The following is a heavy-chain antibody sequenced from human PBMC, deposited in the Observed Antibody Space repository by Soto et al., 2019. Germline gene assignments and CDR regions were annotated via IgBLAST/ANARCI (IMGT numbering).Heavy chain of an antibody. CDR2: ISYDGSDN. D-gene: IGHD3-10*01. CDR3: ARVSQEKTVVRGISLYNYYGMDV. Sequence: QVQLVESGGGVVQPGRSLRLSCAASGFTFSSYAINWVRQAPGKGLEWVTLISYDGSDNYYTDSVKGRFTVSRDNSKNTLYLQMNSLRPEHTAVYYCARVSQEKTVVRGISLYNYYGMDVWGQGTTVTVSS. CDR1: GFTFSSYA. J-gene: IGHJ6*02. V-gene: IGHV3-30-3*01.